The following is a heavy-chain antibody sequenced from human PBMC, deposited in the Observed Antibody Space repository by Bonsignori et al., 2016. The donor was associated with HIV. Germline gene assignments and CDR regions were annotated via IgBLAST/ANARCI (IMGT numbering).Heavy chain of an antibody. CDR2: IYDSGSA. CDR3: GRRFLGYCSGAVCHVGDWEY. Sequence: SETLSLTCAVPGYSISSGHYWGWIRQPPGKGLEWIVTIYDSGSAYYNPSLKSRVTISVDTSKRHFSLTLSSVTAADTAVYYCGRRFLGYCSGAVCHVGDWEYWGQGALVTVSS. CDR1: GYSISSGHY. J-gene: IGHJ4*02. V-gene: IGHV4-38-2*01. D-gene: IGHD2-15*01.